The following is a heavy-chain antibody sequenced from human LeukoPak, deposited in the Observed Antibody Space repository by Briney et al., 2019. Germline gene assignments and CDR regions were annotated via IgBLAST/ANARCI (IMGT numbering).Heavy chain of an antibody. Sequence: GASLRLSCAASGFTFSSYAMSWVRQAPGKGLEWASAVSGSGGSTYYADSVKGRFTISRDNSKNTLSLQMNSLRAEDTALYYCAKELRQLGQKYNWFDPWGQGTLVTVSS. D-gene: IGHD6-6*01. J-gene: IGHJ5*02. CDR1: GFTFSSYA. V-gene: IGHV3-23*01. CDR3: AKELRQLGQKYNWFDP. CDR2: VSGSGGST.